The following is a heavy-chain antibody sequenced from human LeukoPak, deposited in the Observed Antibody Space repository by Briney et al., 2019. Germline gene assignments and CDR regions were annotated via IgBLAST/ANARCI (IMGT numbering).Heavy chain of an antibody. Sequence: GASVKVSCKASGYTFTSYGISWVRQAPGQGLEWMGGIIPIFGTANYAQKFQGRVAITADESTSTAYMELSSLRSEDTAVYYCAATAAAGTATLNYWGQGTLVTVSS. J-gene: IGHJ4*02. CDR3: AATAAAGTATLNY. CDR2: IIPIFGTA. CDR1: GYTFTSYG. D-gene: IGHD6-13*01. V-gene: IGHV1-69*13.